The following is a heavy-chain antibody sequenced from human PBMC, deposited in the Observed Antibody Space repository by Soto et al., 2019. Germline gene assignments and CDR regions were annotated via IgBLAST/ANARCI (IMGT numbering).Heavy chain of an antibody. D-gene: IGHD3-22*01. V-gene: IGHV3-21*01. CDR3: AREGGYCDSSGENWYFAL. Sequence: EVQLVESGGGLVQPGGSLRLSCAASGFTFSSYSMNWVRQAPGKELEWVSSISSSSSYIYYADSVKGRFTISRDNAENSLYLQMNSLGAEDTAVDYCAREGGYCDSSGENWYFALWGRGPLVTVSS. CDR1: GFTFSSYS. J-gene: IGHJ2*01. CDR2: ISSSSSYI.